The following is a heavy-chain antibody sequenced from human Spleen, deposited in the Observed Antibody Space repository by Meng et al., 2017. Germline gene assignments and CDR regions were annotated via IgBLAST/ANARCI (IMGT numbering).Heavy chain of an antibody. V-gene: IGHV4-4*07. CDR2: IYTSGST. D-gene: IGHD4-11*01. CDR1: GGSISNYY. J-gene: IGHJ5*02. CDR3: ARDFDYRGYGDNWFDP. Sequence: QGQLKESGPGLVKPSGTLSLTCTVSGGSISNYYWSWIRQPAGKGLEWIGRIYTSGSTNYNPSLKSRVTMSVDTSKNQFSLKLSSVTAADTAVYYCARDFDYRGYGDNWFDPWGQGTLVTVSS.